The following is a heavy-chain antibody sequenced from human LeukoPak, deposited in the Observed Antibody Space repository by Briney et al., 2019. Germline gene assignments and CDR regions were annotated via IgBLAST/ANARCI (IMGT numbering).Heavy chain of an antibody. CDR1: GGSFSGYY. CDR3: ARDYGFVDTAMSFDY. D-gene: IGHD5-18*01. V-gene: IGHV4-34*01. CDR2: INHSGST. J-gene: IGHJ4*02. Sequence: PSETLSLPCAVYGGSFSGYYWSWIRQPPGKGLEWIGEINHSGSTNYNPSLKSRVTISVDTSKNQFSLKLSSVTAADTAVYYCARDYGFVDTAMSFDYWGQGTLVTVSS.